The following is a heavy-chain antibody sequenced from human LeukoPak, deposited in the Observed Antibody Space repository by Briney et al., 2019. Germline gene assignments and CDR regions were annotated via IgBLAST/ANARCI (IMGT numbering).Heavy chain of an antibody. CDR3: SRAIPVAGNFDY. CDR2: ISSSSDTI. V-gene: IGHV3-48*02. D-gene: IGHD6-19*01. CDR1: GFTFSSYN. J-gene: IGHJ4*02. Sequence: GGSLRLSCAASGFTFSSYNVNWVRQAPGKGLEWISYISSSSDTIYYADSVKGRFTISRDNAKNSLYLQMNSLRDEDTAMYYCSRAIPVAGNFDYWGQGTLVTVSS.